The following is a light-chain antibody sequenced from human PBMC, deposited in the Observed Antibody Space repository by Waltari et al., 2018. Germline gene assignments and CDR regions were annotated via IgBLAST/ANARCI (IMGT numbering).Light chain of an antibody. Sequence: DIVMTQSPDSLAVSLGERATINCKSIQIILYSSNSKNYLAWYQHKPGQPPKLLIYWASTRESGVPDRFSGSGSGTDFTLTISSLQAEDVAIYYCQQYYSIPYTFGQGTKLEIK. CDR3: QQYYSIPYT. CDR1: QIILYSSNSKNY. CDR2: WAS. J-gene: IGKJ2*01. V-gene: IGKV4-1*01.